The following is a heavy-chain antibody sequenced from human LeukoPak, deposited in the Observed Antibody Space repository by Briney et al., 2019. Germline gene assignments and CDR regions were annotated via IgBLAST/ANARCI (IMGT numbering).Heavy chain of an antibody. CDR1: GFTFSSYW. CDR3: ARERAREWVLYRYYYYGMDV. Sequence: GGSLRLSCAASGFTFSSYWMSWVRQAPGKGLEWVANIKQDGSEKYYVDSVKGRFTISRDNAKNSLYLQMNSLRAEDTAVYYCARERAREWVLYRYYYYGMDVWGQGTTVTVSS. J-gene: IGHJ6*02. D-gene: IGHD1-26*01. V-gene: IGHV3-7*01. CDR2: IKQDGSEK.